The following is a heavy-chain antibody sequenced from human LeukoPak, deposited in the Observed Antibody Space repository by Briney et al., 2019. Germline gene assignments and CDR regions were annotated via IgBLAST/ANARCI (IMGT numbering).Heavy chain of an antibody. J-gene: IGHJ4*02. Sequence: GESLKISCKGSGYSFSSYWIGWVRQMPGKGLEWMGLIHLGDSITRYSPSFQGQVTISADKSISTAYVQWSSLGASDTAMYYCARHRHCGNLLDSWGQGTLVAVSS. V-gene: IGHV5-51*01. CDR1: GYSFSSYW. D-gene: IGHD4-23*01. CDR2: IHLGDSIT. CDR3: ARHRHCGNLLDS.